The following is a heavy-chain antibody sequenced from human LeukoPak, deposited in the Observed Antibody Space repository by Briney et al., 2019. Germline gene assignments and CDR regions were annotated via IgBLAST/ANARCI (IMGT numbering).Heavy chain of an antibody. CDR3: ARDWTVTAGDTHYYMDV. V-gene: IGHV4-34*01. CDR1: GGSFSGYY. D-gene: IGHD4-11*01. CDR2: INHSGST. J-gene: IGHJ6*03. Sequence: SETLSLTCAVYGGSFSGYYWSWIRQPPGKGLEWIGEINHSGSTNYNPSLKSRVTISVDTSKNQFSLKLSSVTAADTAVYYCARDWTVTAGDTHYYMDVWGKGTTVTVSS.